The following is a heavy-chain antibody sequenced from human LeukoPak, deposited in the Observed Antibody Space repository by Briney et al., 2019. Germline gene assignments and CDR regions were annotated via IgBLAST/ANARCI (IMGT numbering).Heavy chain of an antibody. Sequence: PGGSLRLSCAASGFTFGSYAMHWVRQAPGKGLEYVSAITNDGGTTFYANSVKGRFTISRDNSKNTLFLQMGSLRPEDMAVYYCARVDDFPFDFWGQETLVTVSS. V-gene: IGHV3-64*01. CDR2: ITNDGGTT. CDR3: ARVDDFPFDF. D-gene: IGHD2-2*03. CDR1: GFTFGSYA. J-gene: IGHJ5*01.